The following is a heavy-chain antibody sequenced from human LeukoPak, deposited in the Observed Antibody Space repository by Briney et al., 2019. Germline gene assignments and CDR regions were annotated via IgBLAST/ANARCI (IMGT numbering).Heavy chain of an antibody. Sequence: PRGSLRLSCAASGFTFSSYWMHWVRQAPGKGLVWVSRINSDGSNTNYADSVKGRITISRDNAKNTLYLQMNSLRAEDTAVFYCARVRDISGHWGFLDYWGQGTLVTVSS. CDR2: INSDGSNT. CDR1: GFTFSSYW. V-gene: IGHV3-74*01. CDR3: ARVRDISGHWGFLDY. D-gene: IGHD6-19*01. J-gene: IGHJ4*02.